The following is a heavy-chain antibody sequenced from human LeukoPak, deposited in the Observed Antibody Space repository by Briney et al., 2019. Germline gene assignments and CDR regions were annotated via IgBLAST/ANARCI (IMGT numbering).Heavy chain of an antibody. CDR3: ARDVAREFDY. J-gene: IGHJ4*02. Sequence: ASVKVSCKASGYIFTNYYIHWVRQAPGQGLEWMGVINPSDGSTNYAQKYQDRVTMTRDTSTRTVYMQLSSLRSDDTAVYYCARDVAREFDYWGQGTLVTVSS. CDR2: INPSDGST. CDR1: GYIFTNYY. V-gene: IGHV1-46*01.